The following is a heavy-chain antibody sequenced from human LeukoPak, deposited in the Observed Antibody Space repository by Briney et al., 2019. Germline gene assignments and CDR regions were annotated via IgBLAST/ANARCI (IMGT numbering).Heavy chain of an antibody. CDR2: IYYSGST. CDR3: ARNRETMVRAPYWFDP. J-gene: IGHJ5*02. D-gene: IGHD3-10*01. V-gene: IGHV4-59*08. CDR1: GGSISSYY. Sequence: PSETLSLTCAVSGGSISSYYWSWIRQPPGKGLEWIGYIYYSGSTNYNPSLKSRVTISVDTSKNQFSLKLSSVTAADTAVYYCARNRETMVRAPYWFDPWGQGTLVTVSS.